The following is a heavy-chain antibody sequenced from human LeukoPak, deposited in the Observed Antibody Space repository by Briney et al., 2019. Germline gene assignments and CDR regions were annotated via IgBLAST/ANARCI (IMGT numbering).Heavy chain of an antibody. CDR2: IYVSGNT. Sequence: SETLSLTCSVSGDSISEYYWSWLRQPPGKGLEWIGYIYVSGNTNYNPSLKSRVTLSLDTSKNQFSLKMTSVTAADTAIYYCARDHGWSGFNWFDPWGQGTLVTVSS. CDR1: GDSISEYY. D-gene: IGHD3-3*01. CDR3: ARDHGWSGFNWFDP. J-gene: IGHJ5*02. V-gene: IGHV4-59*01.